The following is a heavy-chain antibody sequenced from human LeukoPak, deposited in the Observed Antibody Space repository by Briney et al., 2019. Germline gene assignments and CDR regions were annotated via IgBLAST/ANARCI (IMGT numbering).Heavy chain of an antibody. J-gene: IGHJ3*02. D-gene: IGHD3-22*01. CDR1: GLSVSGNC. CDR3: AKETAIVVGMDASDI. V-gene: IGHV3-66*03. CDR2: LYSIGST. Sequence: GGSLRLSCAASGLSVSGNCMSWVRQAPGKGLEWVSTLYSIGSTYYADSVKGRFTISRDNSKNTLYLQMNSLRAEDTAVFYCAKETAIVVGMDASDIWGQGTMVTVSS.